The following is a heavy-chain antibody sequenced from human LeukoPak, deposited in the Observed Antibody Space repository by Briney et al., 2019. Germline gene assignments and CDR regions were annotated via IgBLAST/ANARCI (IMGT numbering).Heavy chain of an antibody. CDR2: IYTSGST. CDR1: GGSISSSSYY. J-gene: IGHJ6*03. Sequence: SETLSLTCTVSGGSISSSSYYWGWIRQPPGKGLEWIGRIYTSGSTNYNPSLKSRVTMSVDTSKNQFSLKLSSVTAADTAVYYCAREVGFGEIYYMDVWGKGTTVTISS. CDR3: AREVGFGEIYYMDV. V-gene: IGHV4-39*07. D-gene: IGHD3-10*01.